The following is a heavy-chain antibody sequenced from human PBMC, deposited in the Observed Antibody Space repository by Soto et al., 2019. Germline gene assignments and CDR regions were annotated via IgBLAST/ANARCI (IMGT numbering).Heavy chain of an antibody. CDR1: GGTFSSYA. CDR3: ARQVVPAAPYYYYGMDG. V-gene: IGHV1-69*06. CDR2: IIPIFGT. Sequence: QVQLVQSGAEVTKPGSSVKVSCKASGGTFSSYAISWVRQAPGQGLEWMGGIIPIFGTNYAQKFQGRVTITADKSTSTAYMELSSLRSEDTAVYYCARQVVPAAPYYYYGMDGWGKGTTVTVSS. J-gene: IGHJ6*04. D-gene: IGHD2-2*01.